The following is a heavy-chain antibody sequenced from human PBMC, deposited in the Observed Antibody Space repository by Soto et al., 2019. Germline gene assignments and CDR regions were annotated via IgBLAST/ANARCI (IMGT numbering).Heavy chain of an antibody. CDR3: ARDRARYYYDSSGYCFDY. CDR2: ISSSGSTI. J-gene: IGHJ4*02. V-gene: IGHV3-48*03. Sequence: HPGGSLRLSCAASGFTFSSYEMNWVRQAPGKGLEWVSYISSSGSTIYYADSVKGRFTISRDNAKNSLYLQMNSLRAEDTAVYYCARDRARYYYDSSGYCFDYWGQGTLVTVSS. D-gene: IGHD3-22*01. CDR1: GFTFSSYE.